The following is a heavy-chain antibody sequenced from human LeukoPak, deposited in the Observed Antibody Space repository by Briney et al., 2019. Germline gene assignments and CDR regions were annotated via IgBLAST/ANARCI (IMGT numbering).Heavy chain of an antibody. V-gene: IGHV1-2*06. CDR2: ISPNVGVT. CDR1: GYSFTGYY. D-gene: IGHD2-15*01. CDR3: ARECGICYGESFDY. J-gene: IGHJ4*02. Sequence: ASVKVSCKASGYSFTGYYMHWVRQAPGQGPEWKGRISPNVGVTNYAQKFQGRVTMTRDTSISTAYMELSRLTSDDTAVYYCARECGICYGESFDYWGQGTLVTVSS.